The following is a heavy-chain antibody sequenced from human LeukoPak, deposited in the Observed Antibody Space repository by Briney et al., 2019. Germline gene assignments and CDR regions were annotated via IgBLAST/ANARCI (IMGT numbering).Heavy chain of an antibody. J-gene: IGHJ5*01. Sequence: GGSLRLSCAASGFTFSNYAMNWVRQAPGKGLEWVSSISGSSTYIYYEDSVKGRFTISRDNAKNSLYLHMNSLRAEDTAMYYCASGESSYCSGGCYFASWGQGTLVTISS. CDR3: ASGESSYCSGGCYFAS. D-gene: IGHD2-21*02. V-gene: IGHV3-21*01. CDR2: ISGSSTYI. CDR1: GFTFSNYA.